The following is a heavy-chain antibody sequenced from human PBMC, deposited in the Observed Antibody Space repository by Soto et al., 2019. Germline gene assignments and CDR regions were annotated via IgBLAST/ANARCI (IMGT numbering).Heavy chain of an antibody. CDR1: GFTFSDYA. Sequence: VQLVESGGGVVQPGRSLRLSCAASGFTFSDYAMHWVRQAPGKGLEWVAVVSHDGRNTHSADSVKGRFTISRDSSKNTVSLEITSVRAEDTAVYYCVKGGRQWLVTSDFNYWGQGALVTVSS. J-gene: IGHJ4*02. D-gene: IGHD6-19*01. V-gene: IGHV3-30*18. CDR2: VSHDGRNT. CDR3: VKGGRQWLVTSDFNY.